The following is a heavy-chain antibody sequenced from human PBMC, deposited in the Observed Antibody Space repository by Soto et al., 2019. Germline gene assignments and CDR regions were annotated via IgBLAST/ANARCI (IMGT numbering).Heavy chain of an antibody. CDR1: GFTFSSYA. CDR2: ISGSGGST. CDR3: AKDKMPRSGMDV. Sequence: GGSLRLSCAASGFTFSSYAMSWVRQAPGKGLEWVSAISGSGGSTYYADSVKGRFTISRDNSKNTLYLQMSSLRAEDTAVYYCAKDKMPRSGMDVGDQEATVEVSS. D-gene: IGHD2-2*01. V-gene: IGHV3-23*01. J-gene: IGHJ6*02.